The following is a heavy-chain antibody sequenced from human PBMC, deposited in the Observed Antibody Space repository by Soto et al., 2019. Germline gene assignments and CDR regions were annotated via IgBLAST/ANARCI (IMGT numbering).Heavy chain of an antibody. D-gene: IGHD1-7*01. CDR1: GYSFTSYW. J-gene: IGHJ6*02. V-gene: IGHV5-10-1*01. CDR3: ARQLELELRDGYYYYYGMDV. CDR2: IDPSDSYT. Sequence: GESLKISCKGSGYSFTSYWISWVRQMPGKGLEWMGRIDPSDSYTNYSPSFQGHVTISADKSISTAYLQWSSLKASDTAMYYWARQLELELRDGYYYYYGMDVWGQGTTVTVSS.